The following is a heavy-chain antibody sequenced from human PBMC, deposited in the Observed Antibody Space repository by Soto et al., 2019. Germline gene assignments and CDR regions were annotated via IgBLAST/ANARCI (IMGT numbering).Heavy chain of an antibody. CDR1: GYTFTGYY. CDR2: INPNSGGT. J-gene: IGHJ3*02. Sequence: ASVKVSCKASGYTFTGYYMHWVRQAPGQGLEWMGWINPNSGGTNYAQKFQGWVTMTRDTSTSTAYMELSRLRSDDTAVYYCARVGDYHYYDSSGYNKFDAFDIWGQGTMVTVS. V-gene: IGHV1-2*04. D-gene: IGHD3-22*01. CDR3: ARVGDYHYYDSSGYNKFDAFDI.